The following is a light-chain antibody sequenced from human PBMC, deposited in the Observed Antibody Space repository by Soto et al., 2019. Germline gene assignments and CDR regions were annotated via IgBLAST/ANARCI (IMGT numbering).Light chain of an antibody. CDR1: QDINTW. V-gene: IGKV1D-12*01. Sequence: DIQMTQSPSSVSASVGDSVTFTCRASQDINTWLAWYQQKPGKAPKILIYAASNLQRGVPSRFSGSGSGTDVTLTISSLQPEDFATYYCQQANNFPFTVGPGNRVDF. CDR2: AAS. J-gene: IGKJ3*01. CDR3: QQANNFPFT.